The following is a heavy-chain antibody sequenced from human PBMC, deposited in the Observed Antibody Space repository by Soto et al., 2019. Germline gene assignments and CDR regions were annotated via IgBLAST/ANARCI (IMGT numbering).Heavy chain of an antibody. CDR3: ARGGYGSGSYLRYYYYYMDV. D-gene: IGHD3-10*01. J-gene: IGHJ6*03. V-gene: IGHV4-34*01. Sequence: SETLSLTCAVYGGSFSGYYWSWIRQPPGKGLEWIGEINHSGSTNYNPSLKSRVTISVDTSKNQFSLKLSSVTAADTAVYYCARGGYGSGSYLRYYYYYMDVWGKGTTVTVSS. CDR1: GGSFSGYY. CDR2: INHSGST.